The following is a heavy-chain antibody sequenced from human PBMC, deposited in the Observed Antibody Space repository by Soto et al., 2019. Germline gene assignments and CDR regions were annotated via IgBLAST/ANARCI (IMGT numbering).Heavy chain of an antibody. D-gene: IGHD2-15*01. V-gene: IGHV3-11*06. CDR3: ARDDIVVVVAATNYYGMDV. CDR1: GFTFSDYY. CDR2: ISSSSSYT. J-gene: IGHJ6*02. Sequence: QVQLVESGGGLVKPGGSLRLSCAASGFTFSDYYMSWIRQAPGKGLEWVSYISSSSSYTNYADSVKGRFTITRDNAKNSLYLQMNSLRAEDTAVYYCARDDIVVVVAATNYYGMDVWGQGTTVTVSS.